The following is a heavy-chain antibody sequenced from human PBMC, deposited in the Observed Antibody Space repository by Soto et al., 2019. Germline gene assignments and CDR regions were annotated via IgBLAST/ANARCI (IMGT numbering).Heavy chain of an antibody. V-gene: IGHV5-51*01. Sequence: GEYLEISCKASVYMLTSYWIAWVRQMPGKGLEWVGIIYPDDSDIKYSPSFQGQVTISADRSNSIAYLQWGSLKDSYTAIYFCARHFDSGCYFPDYWGQGTQVTVSS. CDR3: ARHFDSGCYFPDY. D-gene: IGHD3-22*01. CDR1: VYMLTSYW. J-gene: IGHJ4*02. CDR2: IYPDDSDI.